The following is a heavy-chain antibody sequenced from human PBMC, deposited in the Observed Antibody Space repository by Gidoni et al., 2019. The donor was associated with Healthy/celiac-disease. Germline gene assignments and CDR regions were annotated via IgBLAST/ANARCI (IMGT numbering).Heavy chain of an antibody. CDR1: GGTFSSDA. CDR2: IIPIFGTA. J-gene: IGHJ5*02. V-gene: IGHV1-69*01. D-gene: IGHD3-3*01. CDR3: ARDAAIFVGGNWFDP. Sequence: QVQLVQSGAEGKKPGSSVKVSCKASGGTFSSDAISGVRQAPGQGLEWMGGIIPIFGTATYAQKFQGRVTITADESTSTAYMELSSLRSEDTAVYYCARDAAIFVGGNWFDPWGQGTLVTVSS.